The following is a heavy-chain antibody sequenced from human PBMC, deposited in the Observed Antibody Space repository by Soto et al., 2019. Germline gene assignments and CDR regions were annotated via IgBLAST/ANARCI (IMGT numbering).Heavy chain of an antibody. V-gene: IGHV4-39*01. CDR1: GSSINSSGYY. J-gene: IGHJ4*02. Sequence: TLSLTCTVSGSSINSSGYYWGWIRQPPGKGLEWIGSMFYGVSTYYNPSLKSRVTVSVDTSKNQFSLNLRSVTAADTAVYYCARLPSRHLVDYWGQGTLVTVSS. CDR3: ARLPSRHLVDY. CDR2: MFYGVST. D-gene: IGHD3-3*02.